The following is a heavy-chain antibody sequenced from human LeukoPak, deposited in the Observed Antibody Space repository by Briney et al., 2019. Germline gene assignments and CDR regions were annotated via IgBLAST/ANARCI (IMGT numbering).Heavy chain of an antibody. CDR2: ISWNSGSI. J-gene: IGHJ3*02. Sequence: GGSLRLSCAASGFTFDDYAMHWVRQAPGKGLEWVSGISWNSGSIGYADSVKGRFTISRDNAKNSLYLQMNSLRAEDMALYYCAKARDSSSWYTDAFDIWGQGTMVTVSS. V-gene: IGHV3-9*03. CDR1: GFTFDDYA. D-gene: IGHD6-13*01. CDR3: AKARDSSSWYTDAFDI.